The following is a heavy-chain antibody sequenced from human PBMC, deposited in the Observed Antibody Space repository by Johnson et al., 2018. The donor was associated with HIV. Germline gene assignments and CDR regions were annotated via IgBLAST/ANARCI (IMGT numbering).Heavy chain of an antibody. V-gene: IGHV3-30*04. J-gene: IGHJ3*02. CDR2: ISYDGNNR. CDR3: ARALEVGATTANEAFDI. CDR1: GFTFHGYA. D-gene: IGHD1-26*01. Sequence: QVQLVESGGGVVQPGRSLRLSCVASGFTFHGYAMHWVRQAPGKGLEWVAVISYDGNNRYYVDSVKGRFNISRDNSKNTLSLQMNSLRAEDTAVYYCARALEVGATTANEAFDIWGQGTMVTVSS.